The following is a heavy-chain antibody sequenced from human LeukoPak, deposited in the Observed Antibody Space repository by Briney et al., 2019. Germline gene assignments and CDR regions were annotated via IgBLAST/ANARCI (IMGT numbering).Heavy chain of an antibody. Sequence: GGSLRLSCAASGFTFSSYAMSWVRQAPGKGLEWVSAISGSGGSTYYADSVKGRITISRDNSKNTLYLQMNSLRAEDTAVYYCAKDRSSSWYYFDYWGQGTLVTVSS. J-gene: IGHJ4*02. CDR2: ISGSGGST. D-gene: IGHD6-13*01. CDR3: AKDRSSSWYYFDY. V-gene: IGHV3-23*01. CDR1: GFTFSSYA.